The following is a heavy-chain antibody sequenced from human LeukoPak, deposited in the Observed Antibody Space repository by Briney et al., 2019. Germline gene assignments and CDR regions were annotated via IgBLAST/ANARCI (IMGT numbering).Heavy chain of an antibody. CDR3: ARALRFSHAYYFDY. Sequence: GASVKVSCKASGYTFTSYDINWVRQATGQGLEWMGWMNPNSGNTGYAQKFQGRVTITRNTSISTAYMELSSLRSEDTAVYYCARALRFSHAYYFDYWGQGTLVTVSS. CDR2: MNPNSGNT. J-gene: IGHJ4*02. CDR1: GYTFTSYD. D-gene: IGHD3-3*01. V-gene: IGHV1-8*01.